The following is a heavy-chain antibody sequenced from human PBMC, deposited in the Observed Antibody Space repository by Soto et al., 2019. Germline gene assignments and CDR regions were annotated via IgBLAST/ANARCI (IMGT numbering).Heavy chain of an antibody. Sequence: SETLSLTCTVSGGSVNSDNFYWSWIRQPPGRGLEWIGYIYYTGSTNYNPSLESRVTISIDTSRNQFSLKLSSVTAADTAVYYCAREFSNSPEAFDSWGQGSLVTVSS. D-gene: IGHD6-6*01. CDR1: GGSVNSDNFY. CDR2: IYYTGST. V-gene: IGHV4-61*01. CDR3: AREFSNSPEAFDS. J-gene: IGHJ4*02.